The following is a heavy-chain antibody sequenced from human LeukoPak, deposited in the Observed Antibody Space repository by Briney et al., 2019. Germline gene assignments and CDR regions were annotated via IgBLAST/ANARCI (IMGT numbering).Heavy chain of an antibody. J-gene: IGHJ1*01. CDR1: GFTFSSYW. D-gene: IGHD3-3*01. CDR3: ARGFLNFWSGYGEYFQH. Sequence: GGSPRLSCAASGFTFSSYWMHWVRQAPGKGLVWVSRINSDGSSTSYADSVKGRFTISRDNAKNTLYLQMNSLRAEDTAVYYCARGFLNFWSGYGEYFQHWGQGTLVTVSS. CDR2: INSDGSST. V-gene: IGHV3-74*01.